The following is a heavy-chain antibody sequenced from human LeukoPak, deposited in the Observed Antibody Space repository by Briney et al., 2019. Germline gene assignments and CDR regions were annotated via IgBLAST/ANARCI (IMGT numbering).Heavy chain of an antibody. CDR1: GFTFDDYA. CDR3: AKDKYSSVLGMDV. Sequence: GRSLRLSCAASGFTFDDYAMHWVRQAPGKGLEWVSGISWNSGSIGHADSVKGRFTISRDNAKNSLYLQMNSLRAEDTALYYCAKDKYSSVLGMDVWGQGTTVTVSS. D-gene: IGHD6-19*01. J-gene: IGHJ6*02. V-gene: IGHV3-9*01. CDR2: ISWNSGSI.